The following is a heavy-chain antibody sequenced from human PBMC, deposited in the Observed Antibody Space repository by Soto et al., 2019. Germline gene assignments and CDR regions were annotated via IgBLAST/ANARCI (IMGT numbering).Heavy chain of an antibody. J-gene: IGHJ4*02. Sequence: ASVKVSCKTTGYTFSSFGVSWVRQAPGHGLEWVGWISSYNDDKKYAQKFQGRVTITKDTSTNTAYMELRSLTSDDTGVYYCARDLLRETWQTNYLDCWGQGTPGIVAS. CDR3: ARDLLRETWQTNYLDC. D-gene: IGHD2-15*01. CDR1: GYTFSSFG. CDR2: ISSYNDDK. V-gene: IGHV1-18*01.